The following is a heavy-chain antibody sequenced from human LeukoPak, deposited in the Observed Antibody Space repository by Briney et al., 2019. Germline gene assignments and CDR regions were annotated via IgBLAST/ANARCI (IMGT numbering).Heavy chain of an antibody. CDR2: IIPIFGTA. D-gene: IGHD2-2*01. J-gene: IGHJ4*02. CDR1: GGTFSSYA. V-gene: IGHV1-69*06. CDR3: AVHDCSSTSCYGDFDWLFLFDY. Sequence: SVKVSCKASGGTFSSYAISWVRQAPGQGLEWMGGIIPIFGTANYAQKLQGRVTITADKSTSAAYMELSSLRSEDTAVYYCAVHDCSSTSCYGDFDWLFLFDYWGQGTLVTVSS.